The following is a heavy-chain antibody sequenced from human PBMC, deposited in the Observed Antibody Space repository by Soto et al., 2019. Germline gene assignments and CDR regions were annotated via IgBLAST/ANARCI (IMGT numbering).Heavy chain of an antibody. CDR1: GFSLSTSGVG. CDR2: IYWNDDK. Sequence: QITLKESGPTLVKPTQTLTLTCTFSGFSLSTSGVGVGWIRQPPGKALEWLALIYWNDDKRYSPSLKSRLTITKDTSKNQVVLTMTNMDPVDTATYYCAHSAVQLWPQDYYYYGMDVWGQGTTVTVSS. D-gene: IGHD5-18*01. J-gene: IGHJ6*02. V-gene: IGHV2-5*01. CDR3: AHSAVQLWPQDYYYYGMDV.